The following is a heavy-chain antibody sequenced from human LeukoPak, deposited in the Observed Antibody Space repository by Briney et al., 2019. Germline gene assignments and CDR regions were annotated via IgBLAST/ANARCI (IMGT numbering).Heavy chain of an antibody. V-gene: IGHV1-18*01. D-gene: IGHD3-10*01. CDR1: GGTFSSYA. Sequence: ASVKVSCKASGGTFSSYAISWVRQAPGQGLEWMGWISAYIGNTNYAQKLQGRVTMTTDTSTSTAYMELRSLRSDDTAVYYCARGFFTYGSGSYDPDFDYWGQGTLVTVSS. J-gene: IGHJ4*02. CDR2: ISAYIGNT. CDR3: ARGFFTYGSGSYDPDFDY.